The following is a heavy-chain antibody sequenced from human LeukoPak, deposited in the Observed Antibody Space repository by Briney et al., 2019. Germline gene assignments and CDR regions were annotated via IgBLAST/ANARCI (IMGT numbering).Heavy chain of an antibody. D-gene: IGHD4-11*01. CDR2: ISYDGSNK. CDR1: GFTFSSYA. J-gene: IGHJ6*03. CDR3: ARDGYSSYYYYMDV. Sequence: PGGSLRPSCAASGFTFSSYAMHWVRQAPGKGLEWVAVISYDGSNKYYADSVKGRFTISRDNSKNTLYLQMNSLRAEDTAVYYCARDGYSSYYYYMDVWGKGTTVTVSS. V-gene: IGHV3-30*04.